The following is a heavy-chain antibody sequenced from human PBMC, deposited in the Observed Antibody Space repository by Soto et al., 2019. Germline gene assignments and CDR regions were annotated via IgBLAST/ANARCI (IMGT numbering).Heavy chain of an antibody. CDR2: INAGNGNT. Sequence: ASVKVSCKASGYTFTSYAMHWVRQAPGQRLEWMGWINAGNGNTKYSQKFQGRVTITRDTSASTAYMELSSLRSEDTAVYYCAREKKCTNGVCYYYYGMDVWGQGTTVTSP. J-gene: IGHJ6*02. CDR3: AREKKCTNGVCYYYYGMDV. D-gene: IGHD2-8*01. V-gene: IGHV1-3*01. CDR1: GYTFTSYA.